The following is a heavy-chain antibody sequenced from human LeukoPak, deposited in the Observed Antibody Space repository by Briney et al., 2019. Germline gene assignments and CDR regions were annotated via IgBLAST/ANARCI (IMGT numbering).Heavy chain of an antibody. V-gene: IGHV3-23*01. CDR3: AREGDDNWFDP. D-gene: IGHD3-10*01. CDR1: GFTFSRYA. CDR2: ISGSRGTT. Sequence: GGSLRLPCAASGFTFSRYAMSWVRQAPGKGLEWVSVISGSRGTTYYADSVKGRFTISRDNSKNTLYLQMSSLRAEDTAVYYCAREGDDNWFDPWGQGTLVTVSS. J-gene: IGHJ5*02.